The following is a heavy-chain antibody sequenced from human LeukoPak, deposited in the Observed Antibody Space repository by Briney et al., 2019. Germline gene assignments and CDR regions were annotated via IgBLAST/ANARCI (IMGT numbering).Heavy chain of an antibody. V-gene: IGHV3-43*02. Sequence: GGSLRLSCAASGFTFDDYAMHWVRQAPGKGLEWVSLISGDGGSTYYADSVKGRFTTSRDNSKNSLYLQMNSLRTEDTALYYCAKAYCSGGSCYSNNWFDPWGQGTLVTVSS. J-gene: IGHJ5*02. CDR2: ISGDGGST. D-gene: IGHD2-15*01. CDR1: GFTFDDYA. CDR3: AKAYCSGGSCYSNNWFDP.